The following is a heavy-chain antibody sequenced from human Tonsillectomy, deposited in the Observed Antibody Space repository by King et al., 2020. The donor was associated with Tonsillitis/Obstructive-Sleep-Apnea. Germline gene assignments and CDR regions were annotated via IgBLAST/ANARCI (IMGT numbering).Heavy chain of an antibody. D-gene: IGHD4-17*01. CDR3: ARETPTVTTYEAFDI. J-gene: IGHJ3*02. Sequence: VQLVESGGGLVKPGGSLRLSCAASGFTFSSYSMNWVRQAPGKGLEWVSSISSSSSYIYYADSVKGRFTISRDNAKNSLYLQMNSLRAEDTAVYYCARETPTVTTYEAFDIWGQGTMVTVSS. CDR1: GFTFSSYS. V-gene: IGHV3-21*01. CDR2: ISSSSSYI.